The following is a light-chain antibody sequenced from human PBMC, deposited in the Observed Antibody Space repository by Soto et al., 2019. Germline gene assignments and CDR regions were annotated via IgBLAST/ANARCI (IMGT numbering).Light chain of an antibody. Sequence: EIVVTQSPATLSVSQGERATLSCRTSQSVSSHVAWYQQKPGQAPRLLIYGASSRATGIPDRFSGSGSGTDFTLTISRLEPEDFAVYYCQQYGNSPRTFGQGTKVDIK. CDR2: GAS. CDR3: QQYGNSPRT. J-gene: IGKJ1*01. CDR1: QSVSSH. V-gene: IGKV3-20*01.